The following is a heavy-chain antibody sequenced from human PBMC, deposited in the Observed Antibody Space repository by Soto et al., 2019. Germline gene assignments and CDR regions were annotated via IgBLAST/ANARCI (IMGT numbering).Heavy chain of an antibody. Sequence: PGGSLRLSCAVSGFTFSNYAMSWVRQAPGKGLEWVSALSGSGGSTYYADSVKGRFTIARDNTKNTLYLQINSLRAEDTAVYYCARAGLFRNYEPYYYYYMDVWGKGITVTVSS. D-gene: IGHD4-4*01. J-gene: IGHJ6*03. CDR2: LSGSGGST. V-gene: IGHV3-23*01. CDR1: GFTFSNYA. CDR3: ARAGLFRNYEPYYYYYMDV.